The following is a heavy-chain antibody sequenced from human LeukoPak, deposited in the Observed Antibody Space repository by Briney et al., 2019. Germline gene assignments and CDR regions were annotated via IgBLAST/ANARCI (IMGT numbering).Heavy chain of an antibody. Sequence: ASVKVSCKASGYTFTSYDINWVRQATGQGLEWMGWMNPNSGNTGYAQKFQGRVTMTRNTSISTAYMELSSLRSEDTAVYYCARAKRARYYYGSGSYVYYYYYMDVWGEGTTVTVSS. CDR3: ARAKRARYYYGSGSYVYYYYYMDV. CDR1: GYTFTSYD. D-gene: IGHD3-10*01. CDR2: MNPNSGNT. J-gene: IGHJ6*03. V-gene: IGHV1-8*01.